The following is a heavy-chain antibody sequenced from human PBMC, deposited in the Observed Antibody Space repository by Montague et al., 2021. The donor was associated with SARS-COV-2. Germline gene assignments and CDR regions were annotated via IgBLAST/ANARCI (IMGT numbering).Heavy chain of an antibody. V-gene: IGHV4-59*01. D-gene: IGHD1-1*01. Sequence: SETLSLTCTVSGGSISTYYWSWIRQPPGKGLEWIGYIYYTGSTKYNPPLKRRVTMSLDRPTNRFSLRLNSVTAADTAMYYCARAQNTCFIANCVNYFDFWGLGAQVTVSS. CDR2: IYYTGST. J-gene: IGHJ4*02. CDR1: GGSISTYY. CDR3: ARAQNTCFIANCVNYFDF.